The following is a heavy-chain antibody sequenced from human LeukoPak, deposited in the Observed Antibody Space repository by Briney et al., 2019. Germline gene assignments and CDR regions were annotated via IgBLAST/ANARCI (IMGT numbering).Heavy chain of an antibody. CDR1: GGSISSGGYY. CDR2: IYYSGST. CDR3: ARVTVWSGYLFDY. Sequence: SGTLSLTCTVSGGSISSGGYYWSWIRQHPGKGLEWLGYIYYSGSTYYNPSLKSRVTISVDTSKNQFSLKLSSVTAADTAVYYCARVTVWSGYLFDYWGQGTLVTVSS. J-gene: IGHJ4*02. V-gene: IGHV4-31*03. D-gene: IGHD3-3*01.